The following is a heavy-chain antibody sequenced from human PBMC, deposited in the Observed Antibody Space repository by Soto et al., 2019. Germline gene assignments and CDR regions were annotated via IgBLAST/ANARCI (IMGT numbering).Heavy chain of an antibody. CDR2: ISYDGSNK. V-gene: IGHV3-30-3*01. Sequence: QVQLVESGGGVVQPGRSLRLSCAASGFTFSSYAMHWVRQAPGKGLEWVAVISYDGSNKYYADSVKGRFTISRDNSKNPLYLQMNSLRAEDTAVYYCARGDYDYVWGSYFLYYWGQGTLVTVSS. CDR1: GFTFSSYA. D-gene: IGHD3-16*01. CDR3: ARGDYDYVWGSYFLYY. J-gene: IGHJ4*02.